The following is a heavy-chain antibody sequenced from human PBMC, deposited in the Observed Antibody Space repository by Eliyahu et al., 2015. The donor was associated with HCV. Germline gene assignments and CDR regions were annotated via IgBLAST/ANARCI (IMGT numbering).Heavy chain of an antibody. CDR2: INHSGST. Sequence: QVQLQQWGAGLLKPSETLSLTCAVYGGSFSGYYWSWIRQPPGKGLEWIGEINHSGSTNSTTPLKSRVTISVDTSKNQFSLKLSSVTAADTAVYYCARGPHYYDSSGYYDYYYYYYGMDVWGQGTTVTVSS. CDR3: ARGPHYYDSSGYYDYYYYYYGMDV. J-gene: IGHJ6*02. V-gene: IGHV4-34*01. CDR1: GGSFSGYY. D-gene: IGHD3-22*01.